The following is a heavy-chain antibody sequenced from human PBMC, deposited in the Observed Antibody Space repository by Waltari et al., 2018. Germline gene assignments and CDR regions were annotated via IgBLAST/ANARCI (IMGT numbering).Heavy chain of an antibody. CDR1: GYSISSGYY. D-gene: IGHD6-13*01. CDR2: IYHSGST. V-gene: IGHV4-38-2*02. Sequence: QVQLQESGPGLVKPSETLSLTCTVSGYSISSGYYWGWIRQPPGKGLEWIGSIYHSGSTYYNPSLKSRVTISVDPSKTQFSLKLSSVTAADTAVYYCARVLRGIAAAGIDYWGQGTLVTVSS. CDR3: ARVLRGIAAAGIDY. J-gene: IGHJ4*02.